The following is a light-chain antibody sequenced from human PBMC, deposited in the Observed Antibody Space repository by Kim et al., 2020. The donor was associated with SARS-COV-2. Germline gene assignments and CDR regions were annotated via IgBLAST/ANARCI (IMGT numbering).Light chain of an antibody. CDR3: SSYTSSSTYV. CDR1: SSDVGGYNS. CDR2: DVS. V-gene: IGLV2-14*03. Sequence: GQSITISCTGTSSDVGGYNSVSWYQQHPGNAPKLMIYDVSNRPSGVSNRFSGSKSGNTASLTISGLQAEDEADYYCSSYTSSSTYVFGTGTKVTVL. J-gene: IGLJ1*01.